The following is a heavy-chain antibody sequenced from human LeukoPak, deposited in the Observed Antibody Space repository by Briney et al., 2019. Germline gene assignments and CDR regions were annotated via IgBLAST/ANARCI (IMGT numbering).Heavy chain of an antibody. J-gene: IGHJ4*02. D-gene: IGHD2-15*01. CDR2: ISGYGGST. CDR3: AKSVAPSGPDYFEF. Sequence: GGSLRLSCAVSGLTFSMYAMSWVRHAPGKGLEWVSSISGYGGSTYYAHSVKGRLTISRDHSKNTLYPQMNSLRAEDTAVNYWAKSVAPSGPDYFEFWGQGTAVTVS. CDR1: GLTFSMYA. V-gene: IGHV3-23*01.